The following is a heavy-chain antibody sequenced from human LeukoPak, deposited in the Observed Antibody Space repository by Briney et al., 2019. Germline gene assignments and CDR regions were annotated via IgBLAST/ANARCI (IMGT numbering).Heavy chain of an antibody. CDR2: SGDSDGST. J-gene: IGHJ4*02. Sequence: GGSLRLSCAASGFTFSGSGMSWVRQAPGKGLEWISSSGDSDGSTYYADSLKGRFTISRDNSKNTLYLQVNNLRAEDTAVYCCAKGGCRGTCNPLAYWGQGALVTVSP. D-gene: IGHD2-15*01. CDR3: AKGGCRGTCNPLAY. CDR1: GFTFSGSG. V-gene: IGHV3-23*01.